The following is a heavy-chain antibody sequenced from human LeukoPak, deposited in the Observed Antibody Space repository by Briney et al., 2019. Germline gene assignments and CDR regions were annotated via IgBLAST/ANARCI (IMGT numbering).Heavy chain of an antibody. CDR2: IYYSGST. J-gene: IGHJ4*02. V-gene: IGHV4-39*01. CDR3: ARPTAAAIFDY. D-gene: IGHD6-13*01. Sequence: SETLSLTCTVSGGSISSSSYYWGWIRQPPGKGLEWIGSIYYSGSTYYNPSLKSRVTISVDTSKNQFSLKLSSVTAADTAVYYCARPTAAAIFDYWGQGTLVTVSS. CDR1: GGSISSSSYY.